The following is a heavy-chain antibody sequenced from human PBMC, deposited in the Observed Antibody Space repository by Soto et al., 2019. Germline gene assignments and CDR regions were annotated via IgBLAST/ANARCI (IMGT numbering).Heavy chain of an antibody. J-gene: IGHJ4*02. CDR2: IIPIFGTA. D-gene: IGHD1-26*01. CDR1: GGTFSSYA. Sequence: QVQLVQSGAEVKKPGSSVKVSCKASGGTFSSYAIGWVRQAPGQGLEWMGGIIPIFGTANYAQKFQGRVTITADEYTSTAYMALSSLSSEDTAVYYCARDMGRWGGSYFCDYWGQGTLVTVSS. V-gene: IGHV1-69*12. CDR3: ARDMGRWGGSYFCDY.